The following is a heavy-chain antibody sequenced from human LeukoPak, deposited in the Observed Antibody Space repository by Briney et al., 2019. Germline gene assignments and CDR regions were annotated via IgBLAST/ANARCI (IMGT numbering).Heavy chain of an antibody. Sequence: SGTLSLTCAVSGDSISSSKWWSWVRQPPGKGLEWIVEIYHSGSTNYNPSLKSRVTISVDKSKNQFSLKLSSVTAADTAVYYCARRKIYYDFWSGYPNWFDPWGQGTLVTVSS. V-gene: IGHV4-4*02. D-gene: IGHD3-3*01. CDR3: ARRKIYYDFWSGYPNWFDP. J-gene: IGHJ5*02. CDR1: GDSISSSKW. CDR2: IYHSGST.